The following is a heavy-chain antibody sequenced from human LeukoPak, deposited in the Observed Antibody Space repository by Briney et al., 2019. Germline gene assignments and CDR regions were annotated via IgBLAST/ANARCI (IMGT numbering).Heavy chain of an antibody. D-gene: IGHD1-26*01. Sequence: PSETLSLTCIVSGXSISSRSHNWGWIRQPPGKGLEWIGSISYTGSTYYNPSLKSRVTISVDTSKNQFSLKVSSVTAADTAVYYCTRPPNGSPGDYWGQGTLVTVSS. J-gene: IGHJ4*02. V-gene: IGHV4-39*01. CDR2: ISYTGST. CDR1: GXSISSRSHN. CDR3: TRPPNGSPGDY.